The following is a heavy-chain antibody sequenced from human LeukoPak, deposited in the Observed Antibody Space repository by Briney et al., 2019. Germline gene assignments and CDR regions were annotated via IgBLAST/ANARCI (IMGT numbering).Heavy chain of an antibody. Sequence: GSSVKVSCKASGGTFSSYAISWVRQAPGQGLEWMGGIIPIFGTANYAQKFQGRVTITADKSTSTAYMELSSLRSEDTAVYYCARDPCTNGVCYLDYWGQGTLVTVPS. CDR2: IIPIFGTA. V-gene: IGHV1-69*06. CDR3: ARDPCTNGVCYLDY. CDR1: GGTFSSYA. J-gene: IGHJ4*02. D-gene: IGHD2-8*01.